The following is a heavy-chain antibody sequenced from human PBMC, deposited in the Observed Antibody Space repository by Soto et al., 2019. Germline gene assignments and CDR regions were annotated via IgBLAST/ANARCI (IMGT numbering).Heavy chain of an antibody. J-gene: IGHJ6*02. V-gene: IGHV2-70*01. CDR1: GFSLSTSGMC. D-gene: IGHD3-9*01. CDR2: IDWDDDK. CDR3: ARSPYYDILTGYYNPISPSYYYYGMDV. Sequence: PTLVNPTQTLTLTCTFSGFSLSTSGMCVSWIRQPPGKALEWLALIDWDDDKYYSTSLKTRLTISKDTSKNQVVLTMTNMDPVDTATYYCARSPYYDILTGYYNPISPSYYYYGMDVWAKGPRSPSP.